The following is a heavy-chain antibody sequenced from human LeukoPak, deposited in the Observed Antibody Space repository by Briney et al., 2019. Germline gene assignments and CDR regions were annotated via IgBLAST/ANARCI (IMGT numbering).Heavy chain of an antibody. Sequence: PGGSLRLSCAASGFTFSSYAMSWVRQAPGKGLVWISRISNDGRSTYHADSVKGRFTISRDNSKNTLYLQMNSLRAEDTAVYYCAKDGGTVTYYYGSGTSPDYWGQGTLVTVSS. J-gene: IGHJ4*02. CDR1: GFTFSSYA. V-gene: IGHV3-23*01. D-gene: IGHD3-10*01. CDR3: AKDGGTVTYYYGSGTSPDY. CDR2: ISNDGRST.